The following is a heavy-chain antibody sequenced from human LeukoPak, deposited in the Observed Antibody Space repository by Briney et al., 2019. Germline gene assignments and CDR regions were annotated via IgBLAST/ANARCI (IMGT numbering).Heavy chain of an antibody. Sequence: PGRSLRLSCAASGFTFSSYGMHWVRQAPGKGLEWVAVISYDGSNRYYAASVKGRFTISRDSSKNTLYLQMNSLRAEDTAVYYCAKGSTSWLYVDYWGQGTLVTVSS. D-gene: IGHD6-13*01. V-gene: IGHV3-30*18. CDR1: GFTFSSYG. CDR2: ISYDGSNR. CDR3: AKGSTSWLYVDY. J-gene: IGHJ4*02.